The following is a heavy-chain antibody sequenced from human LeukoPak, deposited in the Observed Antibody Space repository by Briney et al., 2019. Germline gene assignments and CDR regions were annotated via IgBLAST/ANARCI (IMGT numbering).Heavy chain of an antibody. D-gene: IGHD6-25*01. CDR3: ARSGWAGSSPNGYYYYYMDV. V-gene: IGHV1-18*01. CDR1: GYTFTSYG. CDR2: ISAYNGNT. Sequence: ASVKVSCKASGYTFTSYGISWVRHAPGQGLEWMGWISAYNGNTNYAQKLQGRVTMTTDTSTSTAYTALRSLRTEDTAAYYCARSGWAGSSPNGYYYYYMDVWGKGTTVTISS. J-gene: IGHJ6*03.